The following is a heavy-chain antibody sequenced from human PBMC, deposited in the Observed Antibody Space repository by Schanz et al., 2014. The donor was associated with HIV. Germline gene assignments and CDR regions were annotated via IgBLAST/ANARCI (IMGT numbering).Heavy chain of an antibody. D-gene: IGHD6-19*01. CDR3: ARAPYTSGWYGVDY. CDR2: INPLTAAT. J-gene: IGHJ4*02. CDR1: GYTFSDHY. V-gene: IGHV1-46*01. Sequence: QMQLVQSGAEVRKPGASVKVSCKASGYTFSDHYMQWVRQAPGQGLEWMAIINPLTAATSYAQRFQGRVTMTKDMSTATIYLELSSLRSDDTALFYCARAPYTSGWYGVDYWGQGTLVTVSS.